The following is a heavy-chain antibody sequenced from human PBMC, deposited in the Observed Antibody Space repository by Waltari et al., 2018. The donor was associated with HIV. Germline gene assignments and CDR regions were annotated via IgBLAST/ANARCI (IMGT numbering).Heavy chain of an antibody. J-gene: IGHJ3*01. CDR1: SGSITSHY. Sequence: QLQLQESGPGLVKPSETLSLTCTVSSGSITSHYWAWIRQSPGKGLEWIGHISNSGITKSNPSRKIRITISVDPSDSQFSLKLTAVTAADTAIYYCAREPFYGSGSYYNDAFDVWGQGTQVTVS. CDR2: ISNSGIT. D-gene: IGHD3-10*01. CDR3: AREPFYGSGSYYNDAFDV. V-gene: IGHV4-59*11.